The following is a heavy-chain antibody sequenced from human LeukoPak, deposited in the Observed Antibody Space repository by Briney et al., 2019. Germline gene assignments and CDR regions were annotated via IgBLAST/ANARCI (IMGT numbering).Heavy chain of an antibody. Sequence: VASVTVSCKVSGYTLTELSMHWVRQAPGKGLEWMGGFDPEDGETIYAQKFQGRVTMTEDTSTDTAYMELSSLRSEDTAVYYCAALSLLYYYYGMDVWGQGTTVTVSS. V-gene: IGHV1-24*01. CDR2: FDPEDGET. D-gene: IGHD2-21*01. CDR3: AALSLLYYYYGMDV. CDR1: GYTLTELS. J-gene: IGHJ6*02.